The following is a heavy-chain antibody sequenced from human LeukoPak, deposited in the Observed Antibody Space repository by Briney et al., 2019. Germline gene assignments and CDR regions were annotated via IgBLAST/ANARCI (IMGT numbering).Heavy chain of an antibody. J-gene: IGHJ4*02. V-gene: IGHV4-61*02. CDR3: ARESLSGVTSFDY. CDR2: IYTSGST. Sequence: SETLSLTCTVSGGSISSGSYYWSWIRQPAGKGLEWIGRIYTSGSTNYNPSLKSRVTISVDTSKNQFSLKLSSVTAADTAVYYCARESLSGVTSFDYWGQGTLITVSS. D-gene: IGHD3-10*01. CDR1: GGSISSGSYY.